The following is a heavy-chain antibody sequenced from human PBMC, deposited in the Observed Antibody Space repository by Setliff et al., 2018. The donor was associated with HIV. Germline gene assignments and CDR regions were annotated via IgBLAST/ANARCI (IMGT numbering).Heavy chain of an antibody. D-gene: IGHD2-15*01. CDR3: ARVVDADYLDY. CDR1: GGAFNTSSSY. J-gene: IGHJ4*02. CDR2: IFYSAST. Sequence: SETLSLTCTASGGAFNTSSSYWGWIRQPPGKGVEYIGSIFYSASTYHKPSLKSRVTISVHTSKNQFSLKLNSVTAADTAMYYCARVVDADYLDYWGQGTLVTVSS. V-gene: IGHV4-39*01.